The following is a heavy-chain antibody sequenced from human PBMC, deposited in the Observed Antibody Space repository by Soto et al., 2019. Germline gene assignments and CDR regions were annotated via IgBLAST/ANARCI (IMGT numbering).Heavy chain of an antibody. Sequence: GGSLRLSCAASGFTFSSYAMNWVRQAPGKGLEWVSGISGSGGRTYSADSVTGRFTISRDNSKNTLYLQMNSLRAEDTAVYYCAKDKKRTYYDILTGSERPDYWSQGTLVTVSS. J-gene: IGHJ4*02. CDR1: GFTFSSYA. CDR3: AKDKKRTYYDILTGSERPDY. D-gene: IGHD3-9*01. CDR2: ISGSGGRT. V-gene: IGHV3-23*01.